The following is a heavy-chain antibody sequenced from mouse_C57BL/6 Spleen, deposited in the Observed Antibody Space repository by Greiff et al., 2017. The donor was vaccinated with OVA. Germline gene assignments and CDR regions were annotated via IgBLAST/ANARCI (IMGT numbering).Heavy chain of an antibody. CDR2: INPGSGGT. D-gene: IGHD1-1*01. V-gene: IGHV1-54*01. CDR3: ARNYYGTD. J-gene: IGHJ4*01. CDR1: GYAFTNYL. Sequence: QVQLQQSGAELVRPGTSVKVSCKASGYAFTNYLIEWVKQRPGQGLEWIGVINPGSGGTNYNEKFQGKATLTADKSSSTAYMQLSSLTSEDSAVYFCARNYYGTDWGQGTSVTVSS.